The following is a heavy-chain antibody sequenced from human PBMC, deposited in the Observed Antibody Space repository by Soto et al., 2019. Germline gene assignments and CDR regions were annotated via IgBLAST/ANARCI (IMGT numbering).Heavy chain of an antibody. J-gene: IGHJ4*02. CDR2: ISGSGGST. Sequence: PGGSLRLSCAASGFTFSSYAMSWVRQAPGKGLEWVSAISGSGGSTYYADSVKGRFTISRDNSKNTLYLQMNSLRAEDTAVYYCAKDLHRQGTMVRGTHIRSYYFDYWGQGTLVTVSS. V-gene: IGHV3-23*01. CDR1: GFTFSSYA. D-gene: IGHD3-10*01. CDR3: AKDLHRQGTMVRGTHIRSYYFDY.